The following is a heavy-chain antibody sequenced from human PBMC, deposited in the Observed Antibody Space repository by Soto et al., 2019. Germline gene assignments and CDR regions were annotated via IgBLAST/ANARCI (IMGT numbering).Heavy chain of an antibody. CDR3: ARAGETTGTTVYYYYYMDV. J-gene: IGHJ6*03. CDR1: GGTFSSYT. D-gene: IGHD1-1*01. Sequence: QVQLVQSGAEVKKPGSSVKVSCKASGGTFSSYTISWVRQAPGQGLEWMGRIIPILGIANYAQKFQGRVTITADKSTSTAYMELRSLRSEDTAVYYCARAGETTGTTVYYYYYMDVWGKGTTVTVSS. V-gene: IGHV1-69*02. CDR2: IIPILGIA.